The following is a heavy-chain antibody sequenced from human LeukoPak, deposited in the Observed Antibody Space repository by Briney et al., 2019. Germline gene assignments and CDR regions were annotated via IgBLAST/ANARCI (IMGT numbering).Heavy chain of an antibody. Sequence: ASVKVSCKASGYTFTGYYMHWVRQAPGQGLEWMGWINPNSGGTNYAQKFQDRVTMTRDTSISTAYMELSRLRSDDTAVYYCARVAWFGELLYPTSYFDHWGQGTLVTVSS. V-gene: IGHV1-2*02. CDR2: INPNSGGT. D-gene: IGHD3-10*01. CDR1: GYTFTGYY. CDR3: ARVAWFGELLYPTSYFDH. J-gene: IGHJ4*02.